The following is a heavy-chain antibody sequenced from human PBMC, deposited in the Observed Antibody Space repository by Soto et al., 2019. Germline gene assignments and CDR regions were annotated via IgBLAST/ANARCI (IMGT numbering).Heavy chain of an antibody. V-gene: IGHV3-11*06. Sequence: GGSLRLSCAASGFTFSDYYMSWIRQAPGKGLEWVSYISSSSSYTNYADSVKGRFTISRDNAKNSLYLQMNSLRAEDTAVYYCASIPDKYYYDSSGYHDAFDIWGQGTMVTV. J-gene: IGHJ3*02. CDR1: GFTFSDYY. CDR2: ISSSSSYT. D-gene: IGHD3-22*01. CDR3: ASIPDKYYYDSSGYHDAFDI.